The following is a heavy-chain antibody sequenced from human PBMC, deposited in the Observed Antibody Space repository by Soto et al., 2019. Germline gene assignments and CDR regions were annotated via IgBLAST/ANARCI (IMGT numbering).Heavy chain of an antibody. CDR1: GGSISSGGYS. V-gene: IGHV4-30-2*01. CDR2: IYHSGST. D-gene: IGHD4-17*01. J-gene: IGHJ4*02. CDR3: ASRATVTTEDY. Sequence: PSETLSLTCAVSGGSISSGGYSWSWIRQPPGKGLEWIGYIYHSGSTYYNPSLKSRVTISVDMSNNQFSLKLSSVTAADTAVYSCASRATVTTEDYWGQGTLVTVSS.